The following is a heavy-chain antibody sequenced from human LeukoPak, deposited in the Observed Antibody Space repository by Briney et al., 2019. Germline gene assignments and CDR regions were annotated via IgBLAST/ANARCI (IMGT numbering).Heavy chain of an antibody. Sequence: GRSLRLSCAASGFTFSSYAMHWVRQAPGKGPEWVAVISYDGSNKYYADSVKGRFTISRDNSKNTLYLQMNSLRAEDTAVYYCARGHYGDYGDAFDIWGQGTMVTVSS. J-gene: IGHJ3*02. CDR2: ISYDGSNK. V-gene: IGHV3-30-3*01. CDR1: GFTFSSYA. CDR3: ARGHYGDYGDAFDI. D-gene: IGHD4-17*01.